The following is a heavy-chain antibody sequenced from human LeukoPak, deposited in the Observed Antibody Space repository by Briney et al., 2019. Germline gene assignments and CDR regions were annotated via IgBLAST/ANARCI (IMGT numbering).Heavy chain of an antibody. CDR3: ARDRGAVGGLLSYHFYYMDV. CDR1: GFTFSSHN. V-gene: IGHV3-48*01. D-gene: IGHD3-16*01. Sequence: PGGSLRLSCAASGFTFSSHNMNWVRQAPGRGLEWISYITTGSSTIKYADSVKGRFTISRDNTKSSLYLQMNSLRAEDTAVYYCARDRGAVGGLLSYHFYYMDVWGKGTPATVS. J-gene: IGHJ6*03. CDR2: ITTGSSTI.